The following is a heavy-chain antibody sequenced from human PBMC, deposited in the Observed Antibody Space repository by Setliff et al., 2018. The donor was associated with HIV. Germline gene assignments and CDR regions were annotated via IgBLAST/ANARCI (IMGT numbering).Heavy chain of an antibody. J-gene: IGHJ4*02. CDR3: ARDSDNCWSGYYAAFDY. CDR1: GYTFTSYG. D-gene: IGHD3-3*01. Sequence: ASVKVSCKASGYTFTSYGISWVRQAPGQGLEWMGWISAYNGNTNYAQKLQGRVTMTTDTSSSTAYLDLRSLRSDDTAVYYCARDSDNCWSGYYAAFDYWGQGTLVTVSS. CDR2: ISAYNGNT. V-gene: IGHV1-18*01.